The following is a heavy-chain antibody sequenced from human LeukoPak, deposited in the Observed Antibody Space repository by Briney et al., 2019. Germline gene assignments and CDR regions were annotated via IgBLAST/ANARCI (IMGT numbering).Heavy chain of an antibody. D-gene: IGHD3-22*01. CDR1: GFTVSSNY. Sequence: PGGSLRLSCAASGFTVSSNYMSWVRQAPGKGLDWVSVIYSGGSTYYADSVKGRFTISRDNSKNTLYLQMNSLRAEDTAVYYCARALTGGYYDSSGYYHDAFDIWGQGTMVTVSS. CDR3: ARALTGGYYDSSGYYHDAFDI. CDR2: IYSGGST. V-gene: IGHV3-53*01. J-gene: IGHJ3*02.